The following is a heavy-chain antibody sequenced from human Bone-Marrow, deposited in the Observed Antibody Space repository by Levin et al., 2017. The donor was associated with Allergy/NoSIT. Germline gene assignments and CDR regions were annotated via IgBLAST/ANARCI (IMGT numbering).Heavy chain of an antibody. J-gene: IGHJ4*02. D-gene: IGHD3-10*01. CDR1: GFTFSSYA. CDR3: ARDFWGYYGSGWTWGI. V-gene: IGHV3-30*04. Sequence: GESLKISCAASGFTFSSYAMHWVRQAPGKGLEWVAVISYDGSNKYYADSVKGRFTISRDNSKNTLYLQMNSLRAEDTAVYYCARDFWGYYGSGWTWGIWGQGTLVTVSS. CDR2: ISYDGSNK.